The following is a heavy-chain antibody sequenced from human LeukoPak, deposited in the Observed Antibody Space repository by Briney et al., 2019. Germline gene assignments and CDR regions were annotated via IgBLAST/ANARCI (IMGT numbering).Heavy chain of an antibody. Sequence: GGSLRLSCAASGFTFSNAWMSWVRQAPGKGLEWVSSISSSSSYIYYADSVKGRFTISRDNAKNSLYLQMNSLRAEDTAVYYCARWGVGDYWGQGTLVTVSS. V-gene: IGHV3-21*01. CDR1: GFTFSNAW. CDR2: ISSSSSYI. D-gene: IGHD1-26*01. J-gene: IGHJ4*02. CDR3: ARWGVGDY.